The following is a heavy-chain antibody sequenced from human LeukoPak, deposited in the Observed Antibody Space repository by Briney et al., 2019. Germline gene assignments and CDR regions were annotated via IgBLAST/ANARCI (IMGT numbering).Heavy chain of an antibody. CDR1: GFSFSSYW. V-gene: IGHV3-7*01. CDR2: IKQDGSEK. CDR3: AREKGDGYKLEAYFDY. Sequence: GGSLRLSCAASGFSFSSYWMSWVRQAPGKGLEWVANIKQDGSEKYYVDSVKGRFTISRDNAKNSLYLQMNSLRAEDTAVYYCAREKGDGYKLEAYFDYWGQGTLVTVSS. J-gene: IGHJ4*02. D-gene: IGHD5-24*01.